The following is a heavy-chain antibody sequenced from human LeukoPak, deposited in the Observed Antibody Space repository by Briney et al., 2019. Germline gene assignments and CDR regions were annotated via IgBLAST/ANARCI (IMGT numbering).Heavy chain of an antibody. Sequence: GGSLRLSCAASGFTFSSYAMHWVRQAPGKGLEGVAVISYDGSNKYYADSVKGRFTISRDNSKNTLYLQMNSLRAEDTAVYYCLNWKLEDGMDVWGQGTTVTVSS. V-gene: IGHV3-30-3*01. CDR1: GFTFSSYA. CDR2: ISYDGSNK. CDR3: LNWKLEDGMDV. D-gene: IGHD1-20*01. J-gene: IGHJ6*02.